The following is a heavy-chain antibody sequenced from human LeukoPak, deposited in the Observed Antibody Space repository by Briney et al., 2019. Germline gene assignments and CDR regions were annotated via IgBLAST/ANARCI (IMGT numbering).Heavy chain of an antibody. Sequence: GGSLRLSCATSGFTFTNYWMSWVRQAPGEGLEWVANINQGGSGKYYLDSVKGRFSISRDNVKNSLFLRMDSLRPDDTAVYYCARDRRSSAGSDFWGQGTRVTVSS. J-gene: IGHJ4*02. D-gene: IGHD6-13*01. V-gene: IGHV3-7*01. CDR2: INQGGSGK. CDR1: GFTFTNYW. CDR3: ARDRRSSAGSDF.